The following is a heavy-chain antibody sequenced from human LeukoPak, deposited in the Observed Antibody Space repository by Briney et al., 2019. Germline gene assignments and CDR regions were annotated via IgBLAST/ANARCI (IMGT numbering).Heavy chain of an antibody. CDR2: IRTKAEGGST. Sequence: GSLRLSCTASGFTFGDYTMNWFRQAPGKGLEWVGFIRTKAEGGSTEYAASVKGRFTISRDDSKSIAYLQMNSLKTDDTAVYYCTRAYRAATRVPDYWGQGALVTVSS. CDR3: TRAYRAATRVPDY. CDR1: GFTFGDYT. V-gene: IGHV3-49*03. D-gene: IGHD1-26*01. J-gene: IGHJ4*02.